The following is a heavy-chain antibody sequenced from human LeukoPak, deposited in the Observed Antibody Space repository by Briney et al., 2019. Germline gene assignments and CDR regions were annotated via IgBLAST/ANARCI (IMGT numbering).Heavy chain of an antibody. CDR2: VFHTGST. Sequence: SETLSLTCTGSGVSIDTYYWNWIRQPPGKGLEWIGYVFHTGSTNYNPSLKSRVTISVDTSKNQFSLKLSSVTAADTAVYYCARIAVAGKHFDYWGQGTLVTVSS. CDR1: GVSIDTYY. D-gene: IGHD6-19*01. CDR3: ARIAVAGKHFDY. J-gene: IGHJ4*02. V-gene: IGHV4-59*01.